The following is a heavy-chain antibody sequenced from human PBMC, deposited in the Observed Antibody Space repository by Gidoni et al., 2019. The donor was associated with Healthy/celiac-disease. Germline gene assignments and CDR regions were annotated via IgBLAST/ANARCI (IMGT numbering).Heavy chain of an antibody. CDR3: AKGELGYCSGGSCGASDY. D-gene: IGHD2-15*01. V-gene: IGHV3-74*01. CDR1: GFTFRRGW. Sequence: EVQLGESGGGVVQPGGCLRLSWAASGFTFRRGWTHWVRQAPGKGLVWVSRINSDGSSTSYAESVKGRFTISTDNAKNTLYLQMNSLRAEDTAVYYCAKGELGYCSGGSCGASDYWGQGTLVTVSS. CDR2: INSDGSST. J-gene: IGHJ4*02.